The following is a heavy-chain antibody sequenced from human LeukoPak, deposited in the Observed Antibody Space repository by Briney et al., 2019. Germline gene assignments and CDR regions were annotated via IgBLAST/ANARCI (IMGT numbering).Heavy chain of an antibody. CDR3: ARDLFGEATDY. J-gene: IGHJ4*02. CDR1: GGSISSYY. D-gene: IGHD3-3*01. V-gene: IGHV4-4*07. CDR2: MYSSGSR. Sequence: SETLSLTCIVSGGSISSYYWSWIRQPAGKGLEWIGRMYSSGSRNYNPSLKSQITMSVDTSKKEFSLKVTSVTAADTAVYYCARDLFGEATDYWGQGALVTVSS.